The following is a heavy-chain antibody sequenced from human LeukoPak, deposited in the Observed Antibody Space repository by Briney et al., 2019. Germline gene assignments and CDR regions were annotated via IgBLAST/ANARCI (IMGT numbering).Heavy chain of an antibody. D-gene: IGHD2-15*01. J-gene: IGHJ4*02. Sequence: ASVKASCKASGYTFTSYDINWVRQATGQGLEWMGWMNPNSGNTGYAQKFQGRVTMTRNTSISTAYMELSSLRSEDTAVYYCARAGEVVVAAEYYFDYWGQGTLVTVSS. CDR2: MNPNSGNT. CDR3: ARAGEVVVAAEYYFDY. CDR1: GYTFTSYD. V-gene: IGHV1-8*01.